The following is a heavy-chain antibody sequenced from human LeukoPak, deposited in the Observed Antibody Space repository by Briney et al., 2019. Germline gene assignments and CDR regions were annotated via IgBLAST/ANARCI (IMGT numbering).Heavy chain of an antibody. CDR2: TYYRSKWYN. J-gene: IGHJ4*02. V-gene: IGHV6-1*01. CDR1: GDSVSSNSAA. D-gene: IGHD2-15*01. Sequence: SQTLSLTCAISGDSVSSNSAAWNWLRQSPSRGLEWLGRTYYRSKWYNGYAVSVKSRITINPDTSKNQFSLQLNSVTPEDTAVYYCARADCSGGSCHFDYWGQGTLVTVSS. CDR3: ARADCSGGSCHFDY.